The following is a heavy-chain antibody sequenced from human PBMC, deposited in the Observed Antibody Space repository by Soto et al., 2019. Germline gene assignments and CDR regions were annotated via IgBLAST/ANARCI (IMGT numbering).Heavy chain of an antibody. Sequence: QMQLVQSGPEVKKPGTSVKVSCKASGFTFTSSAVQWVRQARGQRLEWIGWIVVGSGNTNYAQKFQERVTITRDMSTSTAYMELSSLRSEHTAVYYCAALYWNNYYYYGMDVWGQGTTVTVSS. D-gene: IGHD2-8*02. V-gene: IGHV1-58*01. CDR3: AALYWNNYYYYGMDV. CDR1: GFTFTSSA. J-gene: IGHJ6*02. CDR2: IVVGSGNT.